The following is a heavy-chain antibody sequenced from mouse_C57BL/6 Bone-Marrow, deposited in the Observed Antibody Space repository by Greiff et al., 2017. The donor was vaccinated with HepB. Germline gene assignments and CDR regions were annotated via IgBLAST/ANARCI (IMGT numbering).Heavy chain of an antibody. CDR1: GFTFSDYG. V-gene: IGHV5-17*01. CDR2: ISSGSSTI. Sequence: EVMLVDSGGGLVKPGGSLKLSCAASGFTFSDYGMHWVRQAPEKGLEWVAYISSGSSTIYYADTVKGRFTISRDNAKNTLFLQRTSLRSEDTAMYYCARGCYYYGSWFAYWGQGTLVTVSA. CDR3: ARGCYYYGSWFAY. J-gene: IGHJ3*01. D-gene: IGHD1-1*01.